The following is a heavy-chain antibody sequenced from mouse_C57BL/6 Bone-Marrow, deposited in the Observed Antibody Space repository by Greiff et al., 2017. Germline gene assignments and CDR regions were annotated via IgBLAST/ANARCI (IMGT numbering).Heavy chain of an antibody. J-gene: IGHJ3*01. CDR1: GFNINDDY. Sequence: VQLQQSGAELVRPGASVKLSCTASGFNINDDYMHWVKQRPEQGLEWIGWIDPENGDTEYASKFQGKATITADTSSNTAYLQLSSLTSEDTAVYYCATWRRAYWGQGTLVTVSA. CDR2: IDPENGDT. CDR3: ATWRRAY. V-gene: IGHV14-4*01.